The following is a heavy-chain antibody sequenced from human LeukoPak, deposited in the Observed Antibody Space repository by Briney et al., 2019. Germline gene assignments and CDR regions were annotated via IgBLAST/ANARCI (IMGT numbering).Heavy chain of an antibody. Sequence: PSETLSLTCTVSGGSISSDDYYWRWIRQPPGKGLEWIGFIYYSGSTYYIPSLKSRFTISLDTSKNQFSLRLSSVTAADTAVYYCARLGSSSSIDYWGQGTLVTVSS. J-gene: IGHJ4*02. V-gene: IGHV4-30-4*08. CDR1: GGSISSDDYY. CDR3: ARLGSSSSIDY. CDR2: IYYSGST. D-gene: IGHD6-6*01.